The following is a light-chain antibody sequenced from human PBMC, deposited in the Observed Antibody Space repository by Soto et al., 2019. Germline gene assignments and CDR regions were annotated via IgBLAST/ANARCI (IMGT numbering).Light chain of an antibody. CDR2: DVS. J-gene: IGLJ1*01. Sequence: QSVLAQPRSVSGSPGQSVTISCTGTSTDVGAYNYVSWYQQYPGKAPKFMIFDVSKRPSGVPDRFSGSKSGDTASLTISGLQAEDEADYYCCSYAGSYTFVFGTGTKATVL. CDR1: STDVGAYNY. CDR3: CSYAGSYTFV. V-gene: IGLV2-11*01.